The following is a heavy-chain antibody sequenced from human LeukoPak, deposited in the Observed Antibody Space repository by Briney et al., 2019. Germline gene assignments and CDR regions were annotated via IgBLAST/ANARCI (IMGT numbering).Heavy chain of an antibody. CDR3: AKVLGYCSSASCYRYYYYYMDV. CDR2: IRYDGSNK. D-gene: IGHD2-2*01. J-gene: IGHJ6*03. Sequence: PGGSLRLSCAASGFTFSSYGMHWVRQAPGKGLEWVAFIRYDGSNKYYADSVKGRFTISRDNSKNTLYLQMNSLRAEDTAVYYCAKVLGYCSSASCYRYYYYYMDVWGKGTAVTVSS. CDR1: GFTFSSYG. V-gene: IGHV3-30*02.